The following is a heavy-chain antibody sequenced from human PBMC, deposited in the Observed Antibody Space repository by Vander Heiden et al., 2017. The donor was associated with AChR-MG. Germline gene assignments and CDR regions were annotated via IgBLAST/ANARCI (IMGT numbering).Heavy chain of an antibody. V-gene: IGHV3-66*02. CDR1: GFTVSSNY. CDR2: MYSGGST. CDR3: ARESTSDYYYGMDV. Sequence: EVQLVESGGGLVQPGGSLRLPCAASGFTVSSNYMSWVRQTPGKGLEWVSVMYSGGSTYYADSVKGRFTISRDNSKNTLYLQMNSLRAEDTAVYYCARESTSDYYYGMDVWGQGTTVTVSS. J-gene: IGHJ6*02.